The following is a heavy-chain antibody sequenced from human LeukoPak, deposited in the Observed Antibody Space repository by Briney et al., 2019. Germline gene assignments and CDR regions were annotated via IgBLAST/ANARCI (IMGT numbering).Heavy chain of an antibody. D-gene: IGHD3-10*01. CDR1: GFTFNEYY. Sequence: GASLRVSCKASGFTFNEYYMHWVRQAPGQGLEWMVWINPNSGVTDYAQKFQGRVTVTRDTSISTAYMDLSSLRSDDTAVYYCARGHYMVRGGNGMDVWGQGTTVTVSS. CDR2: INPNSGVT. J-gene: IGHJ6*02. V-gene: IGHV1-2*02. CDR3: ARGHYMVRGGNGMDV.